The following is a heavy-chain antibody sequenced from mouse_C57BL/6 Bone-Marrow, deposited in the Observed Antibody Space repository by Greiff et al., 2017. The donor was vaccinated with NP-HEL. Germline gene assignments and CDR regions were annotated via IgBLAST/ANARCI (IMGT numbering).Heavy chain of an antibody. Sequence: VQLQQSVAELVRPGASVKLSCTASGFNITNTYMHWVKQRPEQGLEWIGRLAPANGNTKYAPKFQGKATITADTSSNTAYLQLSSLTSEDTAIYYCARKGSLRSNYDWYFDVWGTGTTVTVSS. CDR2: LAPANGNT. CDR3: ARKGSLRSNYDWYFDV. D-gene: IGHD2-5*01. V-gene: IGHV14-3*01. J-gene: IGHJ1*03. CDR1: GFNITNTY.